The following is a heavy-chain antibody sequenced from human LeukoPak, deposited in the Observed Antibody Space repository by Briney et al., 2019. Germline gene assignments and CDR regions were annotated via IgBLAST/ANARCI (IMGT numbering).Heavy chain of an antibody. CDR1: GGSISSNSYY. D-gene: IGHD4-17*01. J-gene: IGHJ4*02. CDR2: IYYSGST. V-gene: IGHV4-39*02. Sequence: PSETLSLTCTVSGGSISSNSYYWGWIRQPPGKGLEWIGSIYYSGSTYYNPALKSRVTVSVDTSKNQFSLKLSSVTAADTAVYYCARDPAYDYGDYTTNDYWGQGTLVTVSS. CDR3: ARDPAYDYGDYTTNDY.